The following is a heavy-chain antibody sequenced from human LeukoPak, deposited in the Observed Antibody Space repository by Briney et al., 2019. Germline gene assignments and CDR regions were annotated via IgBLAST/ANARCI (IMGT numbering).Heavy chain of an antibody. CDR1: GFTVSSNY. J-gene: IGHJ3*02. Sequence: GGSLRLSCAASGFTVSSNYMSWVRQAPGKGLEWVSVIYSGGSTYYADSVKGRFTISRDNSKNTLYLQMNSLRAEDTAVYHCARTMVRGVKFALHDAFDIWGQGTMVTVSS. V-gene: IGHV3-53*01. CDR3: ARTMVRGVKFALHDAFDI. CDR2: IYSGGST. D-gene: IGHD3-10*01.